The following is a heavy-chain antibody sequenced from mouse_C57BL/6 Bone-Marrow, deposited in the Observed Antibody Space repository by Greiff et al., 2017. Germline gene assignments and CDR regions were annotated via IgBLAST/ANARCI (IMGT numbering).Heavy chain of an antibody. J-gene: IGHJ4*01. CDR3: ARPRYYAMDY. V-gene: IGHV5-4*01. CDR2: ISDGGSYT. CDR1: GFTFSSYA. Sequence: EVQLVESGGGLVKPGGSLKLSCAASGFTFSSYAMSWVRQTPEKRLEWVATISDGGSYTYYPDNVKGRFTISRDNAKNNLYLQMSHLKSEDTAMYYCARPRYYAMDYWGQGTSVTVSS.